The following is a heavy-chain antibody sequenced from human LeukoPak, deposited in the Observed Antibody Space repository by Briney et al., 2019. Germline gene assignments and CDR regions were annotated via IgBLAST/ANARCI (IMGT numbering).Heavy chain of an antibody. CDR3: ARERDGDYAGGFDP. V-gene: IGHV3-66*01. CDR2: IYSGGST. Sequence: ETLSLTCAVYGGSFSGYYWSWIRQAPGKGLEWVSVIYSGGSTYYADSIKGRFTISRDNSKNTLYLQMNSLRAEDTAVYYCARERDGDYAGGFDPWGQGTLVTVSS. J-gene: IGHJ5*02. D-gene: IGHD4-17*01. CDR1: GGSFSGYY.